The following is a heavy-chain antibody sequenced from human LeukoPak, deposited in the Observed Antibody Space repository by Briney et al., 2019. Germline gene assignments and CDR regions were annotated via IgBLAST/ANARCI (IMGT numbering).Heavy chain of an antibody. CDR3: ASGSSGYYYESCYGY. Sequence: GGSLRLSCAASGFTFSRCSMSWVRQAPGKGLEWVANIKQDGSEKYYVDSVKGRFTISRDNAKNSLYLQMNSLRAEDTAVYYCASGSSGYYYESCYGYWGQGTLVTVSS. D-gene: IGHD3-22*01. J-gene: IGHJ4*02. V-gene: IGHV3-7*03. CDR2: IKQDGSEK. CDR1: GFTFSRCS.